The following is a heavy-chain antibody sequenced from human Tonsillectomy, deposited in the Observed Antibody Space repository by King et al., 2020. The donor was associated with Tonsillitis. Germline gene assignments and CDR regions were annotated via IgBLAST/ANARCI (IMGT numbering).Heavy chain of an antibody. V-gene: IGHV3-23*04. Sequence: VQLVESGGGLVQPGGSLRLSCAASGFTFSSYAMGWVRQAPGKGLEWVSTISGSSYSTYYPDPVKGRFTISRDNSNHTLYLQMHSLRPEDTALYYCAKLPHSSGWSSPFDYWGQGTLVTVSS. CDR2: ISGSSYST. D-gene: IGHD6-19*01. CDR1: GFTFSSYA. CDR3: AKLPHSSGWSSPFDY. J-gene: IGHJ4*02.